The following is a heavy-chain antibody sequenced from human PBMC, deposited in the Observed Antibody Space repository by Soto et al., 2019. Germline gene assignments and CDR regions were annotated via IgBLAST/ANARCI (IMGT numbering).Heavy chain of an antibody. D-gene: IGHD3-10*01. Sequence: ASVKVSCKASGYIFVTYGISWVRQAPGQGLEWMGRISPYNGHTNYAHNLQGRVTMTTDTSTSTSNMELRSPRADDTAVYYCVRDGDGAGSYSTDHWGQGTAVTIS. CDR1: GYIFVTYG. J-gene: IGHJ4*02. CDR3: VRDGDGAGSYSTDH. V-gene: IGHV1-18*01. CDR2: ISPYNGHT.